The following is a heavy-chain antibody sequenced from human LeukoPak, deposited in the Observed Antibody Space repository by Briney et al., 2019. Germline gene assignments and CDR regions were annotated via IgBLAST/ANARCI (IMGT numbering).Heavy chain of an antibody. Sequence: SETLSLTCTVSSYSINSGYYWGWIRQPPGKGLEWIGNIYRSGSTYYNPSLESRVTISIDTSKNQFSLKLSSVTAADTAVYYCARTTEGGYTYDYFYYYYMDVWGKGTTVTISS. CDR3: ARTTEGGYTYDYFYYYYMDV. J-gene: IGHJ6*03. CDR2: IYRSGST. CDR1: SYSINSGYY. V-gene: IGHV4-38-2*02. D-gene: IGHD5-18*01.